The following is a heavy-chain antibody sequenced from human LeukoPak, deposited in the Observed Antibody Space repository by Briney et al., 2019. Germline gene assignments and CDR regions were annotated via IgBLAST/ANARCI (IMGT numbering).Heavy chain of an antibody. J-gene: IGHJ3*02. CDR1: GFTFSSYS. V-gene: IGHV3-48*01. D-gene: IGHD3-22*01. Sequence: GGSLRLSCAASGFTFSSYSMNWVRQAPGKGLEWVSYISSSSSTIYYADSVKGRFTISRDNAKNSLYLQMNSLRAEDTAVYYCARDRRRWLSTHGAFDIWGQGTMVTVSS. CDR2: ISSSSSTI. CDR3: ARDRRRWLSTHGAFDI.